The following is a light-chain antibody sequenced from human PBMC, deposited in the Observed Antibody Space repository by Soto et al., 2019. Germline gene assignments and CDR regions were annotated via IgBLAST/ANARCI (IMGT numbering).Light chain of an antibody. CDR3: QTWGTGIPWV. CDR1: SGHSSYA. Sequence: QLVLTQSPSASASLGASVKLTCTLSSGHSSYAIAWHQQQPEKGPRYLMKLNSDGSHSKGDGIPDRFSGSSSGAERYRTISSLQSEDEADYYCQTWGTGIPWVFGGGTKVTVL. J-gene: IGLJ3*02. CDR2: LNSDGSH. V-gene: IGLV4-69*01.